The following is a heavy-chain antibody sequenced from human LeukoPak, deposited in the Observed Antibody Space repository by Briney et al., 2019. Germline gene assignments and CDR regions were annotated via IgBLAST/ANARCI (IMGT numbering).Heavy chain of an antibody. V-gene: IGHV4-59*01. D-gene: IGHD3-3*01. CDR1: GGSISSYY. CDR3: ARGARTYYDFWSGYYNLYDYYYGMDV. CDR2: IYYSGSS. Sequence: SETLSLTCTVSGGSISSYYWSWIRQPPGKGLEWIGYIYYSGSSNYNPSLKSRVTISVDTSKNQFSLKLSSVTAADTAVYYCARGARTYYDFWSGYYNLYDYYYGMDVWGQGTTVTVSS. J-gene: IGHJ6*02.